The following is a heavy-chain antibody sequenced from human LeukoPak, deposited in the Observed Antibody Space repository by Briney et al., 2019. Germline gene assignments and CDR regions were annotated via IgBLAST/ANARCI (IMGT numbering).Heavy chain of an antibody. D-gene: IGHD2-21*01. V-gene: IGHV1-18*01. CDR2: ISGYNGNT. Sequence: ASVKVSCKASGYTFASYGINWVRQAPRQGLEWMGWISGYNGNTNYAQILQGRVTMTTDTSTSTAYMELRSLRSDDTAVYYCARDESLGDKDFDYWGQGTLVTVSS. CDR1: GYTFASYG. J-gene: IGHJ4*02. CDR3: ARDESLGDKDFDY.